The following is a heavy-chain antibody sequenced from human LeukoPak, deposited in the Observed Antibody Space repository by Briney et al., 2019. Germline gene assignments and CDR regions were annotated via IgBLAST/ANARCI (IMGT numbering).Heavy chain of an antibody. D-gene: IGHD3-10*01. V-gene: IGHV1-2*02. CDR3: ARDSLWFGSATGGWFDP. CDR2: INPNSGGT. J-gene: IGHJ5*02. Sequence: ASVKVSCKASGGTFSSYAISWVRQAPGQGLEWMGWINPNSGGTNYAQKFQGRVTMTRDTSISTAYMELSRLRSDDTAVYYCARDSLWFGSATGGWFDPWGQGTLVTVSS. CDR1: GGTFSSYA.